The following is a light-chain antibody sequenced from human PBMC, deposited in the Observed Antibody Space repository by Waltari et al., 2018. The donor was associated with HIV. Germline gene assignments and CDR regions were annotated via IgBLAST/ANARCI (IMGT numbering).Light chain of an antibody. Sequence: QSALTQPASVSGSPGQSIVLPCTRSPSDIGYYDYVSWYQQYPGQAPKALIYEVTSRPSGTSSRFSGSKSATTAFLAISKLQTDDEADYFCSSYTRRGTVVFGGGTRLTVL. CDR2: EVT. CDR3: SSYTRRGTVV. J-gene: IGLJ2*01. CDR1: PSDIGYYDY. V-gene: IGLV2-14*01.